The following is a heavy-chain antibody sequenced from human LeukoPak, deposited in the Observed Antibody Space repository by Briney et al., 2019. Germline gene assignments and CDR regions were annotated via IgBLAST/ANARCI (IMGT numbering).Heavy chain of an antibody. J-gene: IGHJ6*02. V-gene: IGHV4-31*03. CDR2: ISYSGST. Sequence: SETLSLTCTVSGGSISSGDYYWSWIRQHPGKGLEWIGYISYSGSTYYNPSLKSRVTMSVDTSKNQFSLKLTSVTAADTAVYYCARDRYDSYPMDVWGQGTTVTVSS. D-gene: IGHD3-3*01. CDR3: ARDRYDSYPMDV. CDR1: GGSISSGDYY.